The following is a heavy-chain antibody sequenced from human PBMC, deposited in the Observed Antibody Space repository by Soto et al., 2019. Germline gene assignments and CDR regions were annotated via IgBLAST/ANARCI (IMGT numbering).Heavy chain of an antibody. D-gene: IGHD4-17*01. V-gene: IGHV4-59*08. J-gene: IGHJ4*02. CDR1: SGSISSYY. CDR2: IYYSGST. CDR3: ARHKAYGDYFDY. Sequence: SETLSLTCTVSSGSISSYYWSWIRQPPGKGLEWIGYIYYSGSTNYNPSLKSRVTISVDTSKNQFSLKLSSVTAADTAVYYCARHKAYGDYFDYWGQGTLVTVSS.